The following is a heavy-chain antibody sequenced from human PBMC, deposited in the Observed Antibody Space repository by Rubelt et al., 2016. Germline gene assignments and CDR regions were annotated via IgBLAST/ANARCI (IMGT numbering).Heavy chain of an antibody. CDR1: GFTFSSYA. D-gene: IGHD3-3*01. J-gene: IGHJ6*02. CDR2: ISYDGSNK. Sequence: QVQLVESGGGVVQPGRSLRLSCAASGFTFSSYAMHWVRQAPGEGLEWAAAISYDGSNKYHADSVKGRFTISRDNSKSTLFSEMNSLKAADTSVYYWGRDVTRYDFWGGYSGYSGMDVWGQGTTVTVSS. CDR3: GRDVTRYDFWGGYSGYSGMDV. V-gene: IGHV3-30*04.